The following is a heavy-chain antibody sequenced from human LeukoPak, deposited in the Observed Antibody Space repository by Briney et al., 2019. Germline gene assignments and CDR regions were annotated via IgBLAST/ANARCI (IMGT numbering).Heavy chain of an antibody. Sequence: SETLSLTCSVSGGSISSYYWSWIRQPPGKGLEWIGYMYYSGSTHYNPSLESRVTISIDTSKKQLSLKLTSVTAADTAVYYCARGGDYGDYPDYWGQGTLVTVSS. D-gene: IGHD4-17*01. CDR1: GGSISSYY. J-gene: IGHJ4*02. CDR3: ARGGDYGDYPDY. CDR2: MYYSGST. V-gene: IGHV4-59*01.